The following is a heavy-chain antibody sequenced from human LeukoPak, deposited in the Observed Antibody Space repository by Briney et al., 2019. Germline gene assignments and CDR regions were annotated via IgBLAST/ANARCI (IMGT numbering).Heavy chain of an antibody. Sequence: GGSLRLSCAASGFTFSNYNMIWVRQAPGKGLEWVPSISGGSSDLYYADSVKGRFTISRDNAENSLYLQMNSLRAEDTGVYYCARGGPYSGYDNFYYYYMDVWGKGTTVTVSS. CDR2: ISGGSSDL. J-gene: IGHJ6*03. CDR3: ARGGPYSGYDNFYYYYMDV. V-gene: IGHV3-21*01. D-gene: IGHD5-12*01. CDR1: GFTFSNYN.